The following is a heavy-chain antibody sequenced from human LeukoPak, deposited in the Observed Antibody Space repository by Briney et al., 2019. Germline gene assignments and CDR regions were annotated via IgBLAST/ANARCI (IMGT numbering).Heavy chain of an antibody. CDR1: GFIFSDYY. CDR2: ITDSGSKI. V-gene: IGHV3-11*04. J-gene: IGHJ3*02. Sequence: GGSLRLSCAASGFIFSDYYMGWIRQAPGRGLEWVSYITDSGSKIYYTDSVKGRFTMSRDNAKKSLYLQMYSLRAEDTAVYYCARAKFDSSGYYYRGFDIWGQGTMVTVSS. D-gene: IGHD3-22*01. CDR3: ARAKFDSSGYYYRGFDI.